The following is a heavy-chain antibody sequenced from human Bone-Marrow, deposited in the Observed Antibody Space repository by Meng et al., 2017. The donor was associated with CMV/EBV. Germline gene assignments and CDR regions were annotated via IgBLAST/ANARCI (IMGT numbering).Heavy chain of an antibody. CDR1: GSYFASFK. D-gene: IGHD3-10*01. V-gene: IGHV1-3*04. J-gene: IGHJ4*02. Sequence: VSCKAAGSYFASFKMDRVRQAKGQRIERMGWKNNEYGNTHYSKNLKGRVIITRDTSTTTAYMEMSSLRSEDTAVYYCAGDRGNRFDYWGQGSLVTVSS. CDR2: KNNEYGNT. CDR3: AGDRGNRFDY.